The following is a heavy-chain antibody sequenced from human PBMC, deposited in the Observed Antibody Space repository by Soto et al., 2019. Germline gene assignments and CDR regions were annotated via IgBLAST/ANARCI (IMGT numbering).Heavy chain of an antibody. Sequence: SLRRPCAASGFTFSSYGMHWVRQAPDKGLEWVAVIWYDGSNKYYAGSVKGRFTISRDNSKNTLYLQMNSLRAEDTAEYYCARVRSSAIYYGREGLGEGNTVNFS. CDR2: IWYDGSNK. CDR3: ARVRSSAIYYGREG. CDR1: GFTFSSYG. D-gene: IGHD6-19*01. V-gene: IGHV3-33*01. J-gene: IGHJ6*02.